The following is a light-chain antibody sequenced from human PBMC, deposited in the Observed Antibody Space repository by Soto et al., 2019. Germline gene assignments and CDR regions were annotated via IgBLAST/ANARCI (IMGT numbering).Light chain of an antibody. CDR3: QQYYSSRLT. V-gene: IGKV4-1*01. CDR1: QSVSYSSDKRNC. CDR2: WAS. J-gene: IGKJ4*01. Sequence: DIVMTQSPDSLAVSLGERATINCKSSQSVSYSSDKRNCLAWYQQKPGLPPKLLIYWASTRESGVPDRFSGTVSGTDFTLTISGLQADDVAVYYCQQYYSSRLTFGGGTKVEIK.